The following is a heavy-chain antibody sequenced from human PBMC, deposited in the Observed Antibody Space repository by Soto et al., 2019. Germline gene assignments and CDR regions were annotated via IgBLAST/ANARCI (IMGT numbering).Heavy chain of an antibody. J-gene: IGHJ4*02. CDR3: AKWLICFGELHGFDY. Sequence: PGGSLRLSCAASGFTFSSYGMHWVRQAPGKGLEWVAVISYDGSNKYYADSVKGRFTISRDNSKNTLYLQMNSLRAEDTAVCYCAKWLICFGELHGFDYWGQGTLVTGSS. CDR2: ISYDGSNK. CDR1: GFTFSSYG. V-gene: IGHV3-30*18. D-gene: IGHD3-10*01.